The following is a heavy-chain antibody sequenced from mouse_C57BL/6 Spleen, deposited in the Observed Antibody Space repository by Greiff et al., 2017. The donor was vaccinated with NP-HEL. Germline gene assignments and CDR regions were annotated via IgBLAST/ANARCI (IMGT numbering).Heavy chain of an antibody. CDR3: AREEHWDVLYFDY. V-gene: IGHV5-16*01. J-gene: IGHJ2*01. D-gene: IGHD4-1*01. Sequence: EVKLMESEGGLVQPGSSMKLSCTASGFTFSDYYMAWVRQVPEKGLEWVANINYDGSSTYYLDSLKSRFIISRDNAKNILYLQMSSLKSEDTATYYCAREEHWDVLYFDYWGQGTTLTVSS. CDR2: INYDGSST. CDR1: GFTFSDYY.